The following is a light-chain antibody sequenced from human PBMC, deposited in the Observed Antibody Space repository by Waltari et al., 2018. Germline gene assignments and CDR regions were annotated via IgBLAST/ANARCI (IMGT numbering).Light chain of an antibody. Sequence: SYELTQPPSVSVSPGQTARITCSGDALPQAYVYWYQQKSGQAPVVVIYEDNKRPSGIPERFSGSSSGTMATLTISGAQVEDEADYYCYSVDSSGNQNVFGSGTKVAVL. V-gene: IGLV3-10*01. CDR1: ALPQAY. CDR2: EDN. J-gene: IGLJ6*01. CDR3: YSVDSSGNQNV.